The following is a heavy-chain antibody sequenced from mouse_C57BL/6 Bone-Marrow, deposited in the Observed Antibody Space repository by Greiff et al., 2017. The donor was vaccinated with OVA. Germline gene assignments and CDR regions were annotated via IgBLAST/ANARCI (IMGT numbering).Heavy chain of an antibody. CDR3: ARCYDYPFAY. Sequence: VKLQQPGAELVKPGASVKLSCKASGYTFTSYWMHWVKQRPGQGLEWIGMIHPNSGSTNSNEKFKSKATLTVDKSSSTAYMQLSSLTSEDSAVYYCARCYDYPFAYWGQGTLVTVSA. V-gene: IGHV1-64*01. CDR2: IHPNSGST. CDR1: GYTFTSYW. D-gene: IGHD2-4*01. J-gene: IGHJ3*01.